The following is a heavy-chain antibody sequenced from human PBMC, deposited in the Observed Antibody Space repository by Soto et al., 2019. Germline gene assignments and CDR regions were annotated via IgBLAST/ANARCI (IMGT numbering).Heavy chain of an antibody. D-gene: IGHD3-10*01. CDR1: GGTFSSYA. V-gene: IGHV1-69*12. CDR2: IIPIFGTA. Sequence: QVQLVQSGAEVKKPGSSVKVSCKASGGTFSSYAISWVRQAPGQGLEWMGGIIPIFGTANYAQKFQGRVTITADESTSTAYMELSSLRSEDTAVYSCATTSEGSGSYYNYFDYWGQGTLVTVSS. J-gene: IGHJ4*02. CDR3: ATTSEGSGSYYNYFDY.